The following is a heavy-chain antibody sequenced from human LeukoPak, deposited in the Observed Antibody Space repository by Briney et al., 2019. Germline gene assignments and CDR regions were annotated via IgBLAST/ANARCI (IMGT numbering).Heavy chain of an antibody. J-gene: IGHJ1*01. CDR3: ASAQGGVILPDYCHH. CDR1: GFTFSSYN. Sequence: PGGSLRLSCAASGFTFSSYNMNWVRQAPGKGLEWVSSISSSGNYIYYADSLKGRFTISRDNAKNSLYLQMDSLRADDTAVYFCASAQGGVILPDYCHHWRQGTLVSVSS. D-gene: IGHD3-16*02. CDR2: ISSSGNYI. V-gene: IGHV3-21*01.